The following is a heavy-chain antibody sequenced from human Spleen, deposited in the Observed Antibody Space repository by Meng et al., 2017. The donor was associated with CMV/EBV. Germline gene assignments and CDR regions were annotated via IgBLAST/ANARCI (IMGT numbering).Heavy chain of an antibody. CDR3: AKGGGERVTFDAMDV. Sequence: GESLKISCAASGFTFSNYGMHWVRQAPGKGLEWVAVIWYDGSNKDYADSVKGRFTIPRDNSKNTLYLQMNSLRAEDTAVYYCAKGGGERVTFDAMDVWGQGTTVTVSS. J-gene: IGHJ6*02. V-gene: IGHV3-33*06. CDR2: IWYDGSNK. D-gene: IGHD2-21*02. CDR1: GFTFSNYG.